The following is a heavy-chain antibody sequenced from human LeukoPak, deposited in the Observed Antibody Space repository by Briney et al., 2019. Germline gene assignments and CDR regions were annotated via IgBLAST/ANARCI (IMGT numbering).Heavy chain of an antibody. D-gene: IGHD2-15*01. CDR2: NYNRGTT. J-gene: IGHJ4*02. Sequence: SETLSLTCFVSGGSISTYYWSWIRQPPGKGLEWIGYNYNRGTTAYNPSLKSRVTISVDRSKNQFSLSLTSVTAADTAFYYCAREKASACPHFEHWGRGILVTVSS. CDR1: GGSISTYY. CDR3: AREKASACPHFEH. V-gene: IGHV4-59*01.